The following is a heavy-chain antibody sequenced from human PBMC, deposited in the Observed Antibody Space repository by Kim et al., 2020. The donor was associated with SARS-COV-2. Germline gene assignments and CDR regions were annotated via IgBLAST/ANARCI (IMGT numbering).Heavy chain of an antibody. J-gene: IGHJ3*02. V-gene: IGHV3-21*01. Sequence: GGSLRLSCAASGFTFSSYSMNWVRQAPGKGLEWVSSISSSSSYIYYADSVKGRFTISRDNAKNSLYLQMNSLRAEDTAVYYCARGGGGITMIVVARAAFDIWGQGTMVTVSS. CDR3: ARGGGGITMIVVARAAFDI. D-gene: IGHD3-22*01. CDR2: ISSSSSYI. CDR1: GFTFSSYS.